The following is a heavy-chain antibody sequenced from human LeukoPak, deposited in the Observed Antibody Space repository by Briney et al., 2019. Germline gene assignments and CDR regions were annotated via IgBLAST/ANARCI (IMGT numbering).Heavy chain of an antibody. CDR1: GGSFSGYY. J-gene: IGHJ5*02. D-gene: IGHD2-15*01. CDR2: INHSGST. Sequence: SETLSLTCAVYGGSFSGYYWSWIRQPPGKGLEWIGEINHSGSTNYNPSLKSRVIISVDTSKNQFSLKLSSVTAADTAVYYCAREQKGHCSGGSCYLGVDPWGQGTLVTVSS. CDR3: AREQKGHCSGGSCYLGVDP. V-gene: IGHV4-34*01.